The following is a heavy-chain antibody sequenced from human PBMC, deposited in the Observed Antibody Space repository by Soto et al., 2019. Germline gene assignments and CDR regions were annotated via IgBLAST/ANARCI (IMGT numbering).Heavy chain of an antibody. CDR3: ARYLRITIFGVAPSGWLDP. J-gene: IGHJ5*02. V-gene: IGHV3-21*01. Sequence: GGCLRLSCAASGFTFSSYSMNWVRQAPGKGLEWVSSISSSSSYIYYADSVKGRFTISRDSAKNSLYLQMNSLRAEDTAVYYCARYLRITIFGVAPSGWLDPWGQGTMVTGSS. CDR2: ISSSSSYI. CDR1: GFTFSSYS. D-gene: IGHD3-3*01.